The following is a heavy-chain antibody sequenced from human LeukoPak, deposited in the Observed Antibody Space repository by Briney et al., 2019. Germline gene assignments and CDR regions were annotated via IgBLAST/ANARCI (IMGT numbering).Heavy chain of an antibody. J-gene: IGHJ3*01. D-gene: IGHD6-19*01. V-gene: IGHV4-39*07. Sequence: PSETLSLTYSVADGSINTISDYWGWVRQPPGKGLEWIGSVYYTGSTYYNAPFKSRVTISIDTSKNQFSLSLSAVTAADTAMYYCAREDAVSSDDAFDLWGQGTMVTVS. CDR3: AREDAVSSDDAFDL. CDR2: VYYTGST. CDR1: DGSINTISDY.